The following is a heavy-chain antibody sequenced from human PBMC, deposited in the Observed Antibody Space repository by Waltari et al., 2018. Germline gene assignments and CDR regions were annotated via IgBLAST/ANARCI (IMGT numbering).Heavy chain of an antibody. Sequence: QVQLVESGGGVVQPGRSLRLPCAASGFTFSSYAMHWVRQAPGKGLEWVAVISYDGSNKYYADSVKGRFTISRDNSKNTLYLQMNSLRAEDTAVYYCARGAAAGTHFDYWGQGTLVTVSS. J-gene: IGHJ4*02. CDR2: ISYDGSNK. D-gene: IGHD6-13*01. CDR1: GFTFSSYA. CDR3: ARGAAAGTHFDY. V-gene: IGHV3-30-3*01.